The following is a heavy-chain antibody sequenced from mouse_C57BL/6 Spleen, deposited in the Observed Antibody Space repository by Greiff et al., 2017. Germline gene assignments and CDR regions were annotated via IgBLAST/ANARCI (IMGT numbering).Heavy chain of an antibody. CDR2: FYPGSGSI. CDR3: ARHERCYYGSSLAWFAY. Sequence: QVQLKESGAELVKPGASVKLSCKASGYTFTEYTIHWVKQRSGQGLEWIGWFYPGSGSIKYNEKFKDKATLTADKSSSTVYMELSRLTSEDSAVYFCARHERCYYGSSLAWFAYWGQGTLVTVSA. V-gene: IGHV1-62-2*01. CDR1: GYTFTEYT. D-gene: IGHD1-1*01. J-gene: IGHJ3*01.